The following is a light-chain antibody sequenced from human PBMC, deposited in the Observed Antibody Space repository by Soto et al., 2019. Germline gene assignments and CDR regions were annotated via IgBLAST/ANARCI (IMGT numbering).Light chain of an antibody. Sequence: DIPMTQSPSSLSASVGDRVTITCRASQTINNYLNWYQQKPWKAPKLLIYAASSLQSGVPSRFSGSGSGTDFTLPISSLQAEDSATYFCQESITAPLPFGGGTKVEVK. CDR3: QESITAPLP. CDR1: QTINNY. J-gene: IGKJ4*01. CDR2: AAS. V-gene: IGKV1-39*01.